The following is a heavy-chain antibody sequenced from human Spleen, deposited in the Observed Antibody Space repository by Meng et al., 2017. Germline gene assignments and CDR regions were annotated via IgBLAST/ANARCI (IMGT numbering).Heavy chain of an antibody. V-gene: IGHV3-7*01. J-gene: IGHJ4*02. CDR2: TKQDGSEK. Sequence: GGSLRLSCAASGFTFSTYWMSWVRQAPGKGLEWVANTKQDGSEKYYVDSVKGRFTISRDNAKNSLYLQMNSLRAEDTAVYYCARDSYYYDSSGYLDYWGQGTLVTVSS. CDR3: ARDSYYYDSSGYLDY. CDR1: GFTFSTYW. D-gene: IGHD3-22*01.